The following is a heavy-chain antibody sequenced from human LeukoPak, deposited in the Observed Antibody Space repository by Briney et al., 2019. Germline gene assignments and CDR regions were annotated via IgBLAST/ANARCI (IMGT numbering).Heavy chain of an antibody. CDR3: ARDRVSGADDAFDI. J-gene: IGHJ3*02. CDR1: GFTFSSYA. Sequence: GGSLRLSCAASGFTFSSYAMNWVRQAPGKGLEWVSYISSSGNSIYYADSVKGRFTISRDNAKNSLSLQMNSLRVEDTAVYYCARDRVSGADDAFDIWGQGTMVTVSS. D-gene: IGHD6-13*01. V-gene: IGHV3-48*03. CDR2: ISSSGNSI.